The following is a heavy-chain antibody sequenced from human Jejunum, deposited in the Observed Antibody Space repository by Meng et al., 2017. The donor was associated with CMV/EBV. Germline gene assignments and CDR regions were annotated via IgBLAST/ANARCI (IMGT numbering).Heavy chain of an antibody. CDR1: GLTFGAYG. J-gene: IGHJ4*02. D-gene: IGHD3-10*01. CDR2: LRYVGSDV. CDR3: AKDFLSGSLGELWDY. Sequence: VWWGGGLFYAVGSLGLSWEVSGLTFGAYGMHWVRQGAGKGLEWVSFLRYVGSDVAYADSVKGRFAISRANSRNALFLQMDSLRAEDAAMYYCAKDFLSGSLGELWDYWGQGTLVTVSS. V-gene: IGHV3-30*02.